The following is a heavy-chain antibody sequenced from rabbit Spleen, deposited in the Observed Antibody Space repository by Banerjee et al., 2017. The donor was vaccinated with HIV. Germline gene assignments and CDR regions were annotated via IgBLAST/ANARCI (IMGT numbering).Heavy chain of an antibody. D-gene: IGHD5-1*01. Sequence: QEQLVESGGGLVQPEGSLTLTCTASGFSFSSSDYICWVRQAPGKGLEWIACIYAGNNGNTGYANWAKGRFSISKASSTTVTLQLNSLTAADTATYFCARYGINSRDFGDLNLWGQGTLVTVS. V-gene: IGHV1S45*01. CDR3: ARYGINSRDFGDLNL. CDR2: IYAGNNGNT. J-gene: IGHJ4*01. CDR1: GFSFSSSDY.